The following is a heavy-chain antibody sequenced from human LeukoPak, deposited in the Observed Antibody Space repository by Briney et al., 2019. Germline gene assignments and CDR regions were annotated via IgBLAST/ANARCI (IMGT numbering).Heavy chain of an antibody. D-gene: IGHD1-1*01. CDR3: ARVVWNDERGEGYYFDY. J-gene: IGHJ4*02. CDR2: IYSSGST. CDR1: GGSISSGSYY. V-gene: IGHV4-61*02. Sequence: PSETLSLTCTVSGGSISSGSYYWSWIRQPAGKGLEWIGRIYSSGSTNYNPSLKSRVTISVDTSKSQFSLKLSSVTAADTAVYYCARVVWNDERGEGYYFDYWGQGTLVTVSS.